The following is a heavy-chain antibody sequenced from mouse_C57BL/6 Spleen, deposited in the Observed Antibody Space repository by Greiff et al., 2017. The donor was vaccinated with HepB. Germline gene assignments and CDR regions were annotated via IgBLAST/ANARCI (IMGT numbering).Heavy chain of an antibody. V-gene: IGHV1-42*01. CDR1: GYSFTGYY. J-gene: IGHJ1*03. CDR3: ARRGGYFDV. CDR2: INPSTGGT. Sequence: EVHLVESGPELVKPGASVKISCKASGYSFTGYYMNWVKQSPEKSLEWIGEINPSTGGTTYNQKFKAKATLTVDKSSSTAYMQLKSLTSEDSAVYYCARRGGYFDVWGTGTTVTVSS.